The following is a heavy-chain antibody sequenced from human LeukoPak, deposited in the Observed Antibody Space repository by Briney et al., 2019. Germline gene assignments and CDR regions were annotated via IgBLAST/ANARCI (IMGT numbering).Heavy chain of an antibody. CDR3: ASNSYDYVWGSYRPDFDY. D-gene: IGHD3-16*02. CDR1: GFTFSSYS. CDR2: ISSSSSYI. J-gene: IGHJ4*02. Sequence: GGSLRLSCAASGFTFSSYSMNWVRQAPGKGLEWVSSISSSSSYIYYADSVKGRFTISRDNAKNSLYLQMNSLRAEDTAVYYCASNSYDYVWGSYRPDFDYWGQGTLVTVSS. V-gene: IGHV3-21*01.